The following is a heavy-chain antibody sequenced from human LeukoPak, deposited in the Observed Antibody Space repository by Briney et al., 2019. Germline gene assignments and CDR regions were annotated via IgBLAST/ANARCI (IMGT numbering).Heavy chain of an antibody. CDR3: ARGGSDYYDSRDTNWFDP. CDR2: ISGSGGRT. CDR1: GFTFSSYA. J-gene: IGHJ5*02. V-gene: IGHV3-23*01. D-gene: IGHD3-22*01. Sequence: GGSLRLSCAASGFTFSSYAMSWVRQAPGKGLEWVSAISGSGGRTYYADSVKGRFTISRDNSKNTLYLQMNSLRAEDTAVYYCARGGSDYYDSRDTNWFDPWGQGTLVTVSS.